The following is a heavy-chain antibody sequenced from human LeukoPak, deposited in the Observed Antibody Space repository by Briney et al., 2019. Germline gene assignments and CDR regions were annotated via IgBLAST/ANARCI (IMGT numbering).Heavy chain of an antibody. Sequence: GGALRLSCVASGFTFSNAWMTWVRQAPGKGLEWVGRIKTKTDGGTTDYAAPVKGRITISRDDSKNTVYLQMDSLKTEDTAVYYCTTDSFSGVWGQGTTVTVSS. CDR1: GFTFSNAW. D-gene: IGHD2/OR15-2a*01. CDR3: TTDSFSGV. J-gene: IGHJ6*02. V-gene: IGHV3-15*01. CDR2: IKTKTDGGTT.